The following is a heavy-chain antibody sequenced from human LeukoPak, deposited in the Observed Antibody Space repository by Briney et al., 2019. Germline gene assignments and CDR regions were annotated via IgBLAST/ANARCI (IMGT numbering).Heavy chain of an antibody. CDR3: ARDRLDYGDYVEVDY. J-gene: IGHJ4*02. V-gene: IGHV1-69*04. Sequence: SVKVSCKASGGTLSSYTISWVRQAPGQGLEWMGRIIPILGIANYAQKFHGRVTITADKSTSTAYMELSSLRSEDTAVYYCARDRLDYGDYVEVDYWGQGTLVTVSS. CDR2: IIPILGIA. D-gene: IGHD4-17*01. CDR1: GGTLSSYT.